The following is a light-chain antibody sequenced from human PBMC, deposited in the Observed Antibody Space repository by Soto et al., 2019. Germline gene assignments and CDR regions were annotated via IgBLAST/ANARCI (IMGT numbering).Light chain of an antibody. V-gene: IGKV3-20*01. J-gene: IGKJ2*01. CDR1: QSVASSY. Sequence: EIVLTQSPGTLSLSPGEGATLSCRASQSVASSYLAWYQQKPGQAPRLIIYGASNRATGTPDRFSGGGSGTDFTLTISRLEPEDFAVYYCQQYGRSSYTFGQGTELEIK. CDR3: QQYGRSSYT. CDR2: GAS.